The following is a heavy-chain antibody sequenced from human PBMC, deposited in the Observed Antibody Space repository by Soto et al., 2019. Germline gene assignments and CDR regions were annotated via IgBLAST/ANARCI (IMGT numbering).Heavy chain of an antibody. CDR3: ARDPAYYYGSGSSPLFYYYYGMDV. D-gene: IGHD3-10*01. J-gene: IGHJ6*02. Sequence: SETLSLTCTVSGGSISSYYWSWIRQPPGKGLEWIGYIYYSGSTNYNPSLKSRVTISVDTSKNQFSLKLSTVTAADTAVYYCARDPAYYYGSGSSPLFYYYYGMDVWGQGTTVTVSS. CDR1: GGSISSYY. CDR2: IYYSGST. V-gene: IGHV4-59*01.